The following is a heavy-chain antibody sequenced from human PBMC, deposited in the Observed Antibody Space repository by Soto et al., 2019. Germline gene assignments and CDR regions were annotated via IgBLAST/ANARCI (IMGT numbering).Heavy chain of an antibody. Sequence: QLQLQESGSGLVKPSQNLSITCDVSGGSISSGGYSWSWIRLPSGKGQEWIGYIYHSGSTYYNPSLKSRVTTAVDRSKNQISLKLSSVTAADTAVDYGARETGTTFMDVWGQGTTATVSS. J-gene: IGHJ6*02. D-gene: IGHD1-7*01. V-gene: IGHV4-30-2*01. CDR3: ARETGTTFMDV. CDR1: GGSISSGGYS. CDR2: IYHSGST.